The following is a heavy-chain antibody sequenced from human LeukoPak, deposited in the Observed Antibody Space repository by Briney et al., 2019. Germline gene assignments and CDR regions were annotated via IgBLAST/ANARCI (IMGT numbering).Heavy chain of an antibody. Sequence: PSETLSLTCTVSGGSISSYYWSWIRQPPGKGLEWIGYIYYSGSTNHNPSLKSRVTISVDTSKNQFSLKLTSVTAADTAVYYCASLYYGSGSFDYWGQGTLVTVSS. CDR3: ASLYYGSGSFDY. D-gene: IGHD3-10*01. J-gene: IGHJ4*02. CDR1: GGSISSYY. CDR2: IYYSGST. V-gene: IGHV4-59*01.